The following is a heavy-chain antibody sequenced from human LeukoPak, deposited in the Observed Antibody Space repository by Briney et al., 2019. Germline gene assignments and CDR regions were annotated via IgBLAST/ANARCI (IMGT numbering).Heavy chain of an antibody. CDR3: ARDSGGGFLTYFDY. V-gene: IGHV3-21*01. CDR2: ITSSSGYI. CDR1: GFIFSSYT. Sequence: GGSLRLSCAAFGFIFSSYTMNWVRQAPGKGLEWVSSITSSSGYIYYADSVKGRFTISRDNAKNSLYLQINSLRAEDTAVYYCARDSGGGFLTYFDYWGQGTLVTVSS. J-gene: IGHJ4*02. D-gene: IGHD3-16*01.